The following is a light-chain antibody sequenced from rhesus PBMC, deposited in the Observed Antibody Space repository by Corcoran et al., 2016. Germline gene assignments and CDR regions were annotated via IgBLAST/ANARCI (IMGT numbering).Light chain of an antibody. J-gene: IGKJ3*01. V-gene: IGKV1-74*01. Sequence: DIQMTQSPSSLSASVGDRVTITCRASANVHNYLNWYQQKPGKAPNLLIYKASTLQSAVPSRFTGSGSVTDFTLTISSLQPEDFATYYYQQYNRAPFTFGPGTKLDIK. CDR3: QQYNRAPFT. CDR1: ANVHNY. CDR2: KAS.